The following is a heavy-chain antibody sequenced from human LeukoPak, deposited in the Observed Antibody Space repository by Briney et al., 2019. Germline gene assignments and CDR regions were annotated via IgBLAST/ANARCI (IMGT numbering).Heavy chain of an antibody. CDR2: ISSNGDST. J-gene: IGHJ3*02. CDR1: GFTFSNYA. V-gene: IGHV3-64*01. CDR3: ARVESSGSRAYDI. D-gene: IGHD6-19*01. Sequence: GGSLRLSCAASGFTFSNYAMHWVRQAPGKGLEYVSAISSNGDSTFYANSVKGRFTISKGNSKNTLYLQMGSLRADDMGVYYCARVESSGSRAYDIWGQGTMVTVSS.